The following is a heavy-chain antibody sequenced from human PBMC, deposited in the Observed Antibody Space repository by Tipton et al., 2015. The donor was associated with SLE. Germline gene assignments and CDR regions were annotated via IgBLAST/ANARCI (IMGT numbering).Heavy chain of an antibody. CDR3: ANYHYDATGSQSVNY. CDR2: INHSGST. Sequence: TLSLTCAVYGGSFSGYYWSWIRQPPGKGLEWIGEINHSGSTNYNPSLMGRVTISVDTSRNQFSLRLTSVNAADTAVYYCANYHYDATGSQSVNYWGQGALVTVSS. D-gene: IGHD3-16*01. CDR1: GGSFSGYY. V-gene: IGHV4-34*01. J-gene: IGHJ4*02.